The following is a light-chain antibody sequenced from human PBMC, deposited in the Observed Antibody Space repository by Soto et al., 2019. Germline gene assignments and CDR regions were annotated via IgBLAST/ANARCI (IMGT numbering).Light chain of an antibody. V-gene: IGKV3-15*01. CDR2: GAS. Sequence: EIVMTQSPGTLSVSPGERATLSCRASQSVSSNLAWYQQKPGQAPRLLIYGASTRATGTPARFSGSGSGTEFTLTISSLQSEDFAVYYCQQYNNWPPVTFGPGTKLDIK. J-gene: IGKJ3*01. CDR3: QQYNNWPPVT. CDR1: QSVSSN.